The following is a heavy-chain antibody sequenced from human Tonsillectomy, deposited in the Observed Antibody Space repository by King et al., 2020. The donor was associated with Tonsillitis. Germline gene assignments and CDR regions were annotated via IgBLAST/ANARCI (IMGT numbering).Heavy chain of an antibody. D-gene: IGHD6-19*01. J-gene: IGHJ4*02. Sequence: VQLVESGGGVVQPGRSLRLSCAASGFTFSNCAMHLVRQAPGKGMEWVAGIWYDGSNKFHADSVKGRFIISRDNSKNILYLQMNSLRAEDTAMYYCARSQGSSGWGFDYWGQGTLVTVSS. CDR2: IWYDGSNK. V-gene: IGHV3-33*08. CDR3: ARSQGSSGWGFDY. CDR1: GFTFSNCA.